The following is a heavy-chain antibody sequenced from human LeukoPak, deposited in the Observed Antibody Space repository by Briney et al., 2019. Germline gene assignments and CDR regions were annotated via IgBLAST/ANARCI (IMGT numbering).Heavy chain of an antibody. V-gene: IGHV1-46*01. D-gene: IGHD1-26*01. J-gene: IGHJ4*02. CDR3: ASLSSGSYYYFDY. CDR2: INPSGGST. Sequence: ASVKVSCKASAYTFTSYYMLWVRQAPGQGLEWMGIINPSGGSTSYAQKFQGRVTMTRDTSTSTVYMELSSLRSEDTAVYYCASLSSGSYYYFDYWGQGTLVTVSS. CDR1: AYTFTSYY.